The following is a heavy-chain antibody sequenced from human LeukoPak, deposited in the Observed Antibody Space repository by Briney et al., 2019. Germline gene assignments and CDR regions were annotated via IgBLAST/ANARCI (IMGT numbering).Heavy chain of an antibody. D-gene: IGHD3-10*01. CDR1: GFTFSSYG. V-gene: IGHV3-30*18. J-gene: IGHJ4*02. CDR2: ISFDGNYK. CDR3: AKPYQQLLLWFGELSV. Sequence: GGSLRLSCAASGFTFSSYGMHWVRQAPGKGLEWVAVISFDGNYKYHPDSVKGRFTISRDNSKNTLYLQMNSLRAEDTAVYYCAKPYQQLLLWFGELSVWGQGTLVTVSS.